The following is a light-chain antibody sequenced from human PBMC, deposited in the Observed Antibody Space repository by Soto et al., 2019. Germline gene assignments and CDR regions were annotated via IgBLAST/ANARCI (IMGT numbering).Light chain of an antibody. V-gene: IGKV3-15*01. CDR1: QSISDT. CDR3: QQYNNWPWT. J-gene: IGKJ1*01. CDR2: GAS. Sequence: IEMTQSPATLSASPGGRATITCRASQSISDTLAWYQQKPGQAPKLLIHGASTRATGFPGRFSGSGSGTDFTLTISSLQSEDFAVYYCQQYNNWPWTFGQGTKVDI.